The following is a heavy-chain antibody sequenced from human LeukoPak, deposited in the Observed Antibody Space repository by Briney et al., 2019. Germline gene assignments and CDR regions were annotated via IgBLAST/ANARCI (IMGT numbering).Heavy chain of an antibody. CDR1: GVSISSSSYY. J-gene: IGHJ5*02. Sequence: SETLSLTCTVPGVSISSSSYYWGWIRQPPGKGLEWIGSIYYSGSTYYNPSLKSRVTISVDTSKNPFSMKLSSVTAAATAVYYCARDGEAVAGQPGPNWFDPWGQGTLVTVSS. CDR3: ARDGEAVAGQPGPNWFDP. V-gene: IGHV4-39*07. CDR2: IYYSGST. D-gene: IGHD6-19*01.